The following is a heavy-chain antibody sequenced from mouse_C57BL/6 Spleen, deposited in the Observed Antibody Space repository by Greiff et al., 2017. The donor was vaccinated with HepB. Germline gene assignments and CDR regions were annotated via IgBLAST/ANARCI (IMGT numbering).Heavy chain of an antibody. Sequence: VQLQQSGPELVKPGASVKMSCKASGYTFTDYNMHWVKQSHGKSLEWIGYINPNNGGTSYNQKFKGKATLTVNKSSSTAYMELRSLTSEDSAVYYCARTTTVVAYYFDYWGQGTTLTVSS. CDR2: INPNNGGT. J-gene: IGHJ2*01. CDR1: GYTFTDYN. CDR3: ARTTTVVAYYFDY. V-gene: IGHV1-22*01. D-gene: IGHD1-1*01.